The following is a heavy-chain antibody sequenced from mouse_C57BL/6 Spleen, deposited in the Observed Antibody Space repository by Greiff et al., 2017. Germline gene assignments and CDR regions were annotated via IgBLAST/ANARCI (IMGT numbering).Heavy chain of an antibody. Sequence: EVQLQQSGPGLVKPSQSLSLTCSVTGYSITSGYYWNWIRQFPGNKLEWMGYISYDGSNNYNPSLKNRISITRDTSKNQFFLKLNSVTTEDTATYYCARVYYYGSSYGWYFDVWGTGTTVTVSS. CDR2: ISYDGSN. J-gene: IGHJ1*03. V-gene: IGHV3-6*01. D-gene: IGHD1-1*01. CDR3: ARVYYYGSSYGWYFDV. CDR1: GYSITSGYY.